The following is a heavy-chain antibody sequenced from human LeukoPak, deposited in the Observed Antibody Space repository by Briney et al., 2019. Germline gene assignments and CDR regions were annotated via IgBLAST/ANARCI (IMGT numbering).Heavy chain of an antibody. V-gene: IGHV3-30*04. J-gene: IGHJ5*02. CDR1: GFTFSSYA. Sequence: GGSLRLSCAASGFTFSSYAMHWVRQAPGKGLEWVAVISYDGSNKYYADSVKGRFTISRDNSKNTLYLQMNSLRAEDTAVYYCARDPFYSCGSYLNWFDPWGQGTLVTVSS. D-gene: IGHD3-22*01. CDR3: ARDPFYSCGSYLNWFDP. CDR2: ISYDGSNK.